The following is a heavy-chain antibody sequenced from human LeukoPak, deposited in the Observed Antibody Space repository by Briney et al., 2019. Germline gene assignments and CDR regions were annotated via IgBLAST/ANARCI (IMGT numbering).Heavy chain of an antibody. CDR2: IYGNDQK. D-gene: IGHD5-24*01. CDR1: GFSLSTRGES. Sequence: SGPTLVSPTQTLTLTCTFSGFSLSTRGESVGWIRQPPGKALEWLAHIYGNDQKYYSTSLRSRLTITKDASKNQVILTMTNVDPVDTATYYCGRLLATAYYYDYWGQGTLVTVSS. J-gene: IGHJ4*02. V-gene: IGHV2-5*01. CDR3: GRLLATAYYYDY.